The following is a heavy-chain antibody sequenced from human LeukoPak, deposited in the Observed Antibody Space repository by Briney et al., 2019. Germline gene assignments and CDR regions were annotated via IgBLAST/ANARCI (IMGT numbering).Heavy chain of an antibody. V-gene: IGHV3-30*04. J-gene: IGHJ4*02. CDR3: ARGGVVVTTPFDY. Sequence: PGRSLRLSCAASGFTFSSYAMHWVRQAPGKGLEWVAVISYDGSNKYYADSVKGRFTISRDNSKNTLYLQMNSLRAEDTAVYYCARGGVVVTTPFDYWGQGTLVTVSS. CDR1: GFTFSSYA. CDR2: ISYDGSNK. D-gene: IGHD3-22*01.